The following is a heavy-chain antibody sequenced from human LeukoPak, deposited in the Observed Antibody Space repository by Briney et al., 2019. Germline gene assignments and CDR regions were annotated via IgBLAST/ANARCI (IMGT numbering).Heavy chain of an antibody. CDR3: ARSRENSDYVPFAY. CDR1: GFTFSSHW. D-gene: IGHD4-11*01. CDR2: VSSNGGTT. Sequence: GGSLRLSCEGSGFTFSSHWLHWVRQVPGKGPVWVAHVSSNGGTTKYADSVKGRFTVSRDNTKNTLYLFMHSLRPEDTAVYFYARSRENSDYVPFAYWGRGTLVTVSS. V-gene: IGHV3-74*01. J-gene: IGHJ4*02.